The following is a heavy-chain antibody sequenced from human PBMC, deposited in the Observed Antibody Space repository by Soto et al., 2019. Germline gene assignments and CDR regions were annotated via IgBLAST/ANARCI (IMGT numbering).Heavy chain of an antibody. CDR1: GGSISSSSYY. J-gene: IGHJ6*02. CDR3: ARRAPYGSGSYSYYYYGMDV. CDR2: IYYSGST. V-gene: IGHV4-39*01. Sequence: PSETLSLTCPVSGGSISSSSYYWGWIRQPPGKGLEWIGSIYYSGSTYYNPSLKSRVTISVDTSKNQFSLKLSSVTAADTAVYYCARRAPYGSGSYSYYYYGMDVWGQGTTVTVSS. D-gene: IGHD3-10*01.